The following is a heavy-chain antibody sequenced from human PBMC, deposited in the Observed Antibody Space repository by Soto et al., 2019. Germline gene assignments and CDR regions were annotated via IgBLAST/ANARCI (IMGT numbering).Heavy chain of an antibody. CDR2: ISGSGGST. Sequence: GGSLRLSCAASGFTFSSYAMSWVRQAPGKGLEWVSAISGSGGSTYYADSVKGRFTISRDNSKNTLYLQMNSLRAEDTAVYYCAKVRRVRKDTAMVIGILDYWGQGTLVTVSS. CDR1: GFTFSSYA. CDR3: AKVRRVRKDTAMVIGILDY. D-gene: IGHD5-18*01. J-gene: IGHJ4*02. V-gene: IGHV3-23*01.